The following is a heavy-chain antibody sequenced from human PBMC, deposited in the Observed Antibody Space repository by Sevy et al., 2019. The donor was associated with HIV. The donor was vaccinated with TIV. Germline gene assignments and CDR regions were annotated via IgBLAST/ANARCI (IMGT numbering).Heavy chain of an antibody. Sequence: SKTPSLTCTVSGGSITSLYWNWIRQPPGKGLEWIANIYYNGHINYNPSLKSRVTLSLDTSKNQFSLRLSSVTAADTAMYYCAGENAWGRGYSWGQGTLVTVSS. J-gene: IGHJ4*02. CDR1: GGSITSLY. CDR2: IYYNGHI. V-gene: IGHV4-59*08. CDR3: AGENAWGRGYS. D-gene: IGHD1-26*01.